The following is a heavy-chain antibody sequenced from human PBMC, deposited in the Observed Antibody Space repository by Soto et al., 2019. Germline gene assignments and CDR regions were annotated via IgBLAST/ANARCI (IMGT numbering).Heavy chain of an antibody. J-gene: IGHJ5*02. Sequence: QVQLVQSGAEVKKPGASVKVSCKASGYPFTSYGISWVRQAPGQGLEWMGWISAYNGNTNYAQKLQGRVTMTTGTSTSTASMELRSLRSDDTAVYYCARDTNCTNGVCYYNWFDPWGQGTLVTFSS. CDR2: ISAYNGNT. V-gene: IGHV1-18*01. D-gene: IGHD2-8*01. CDR3: ARDTNCTNGVCYYNWFDP. CDR1: GYPFTSYG.